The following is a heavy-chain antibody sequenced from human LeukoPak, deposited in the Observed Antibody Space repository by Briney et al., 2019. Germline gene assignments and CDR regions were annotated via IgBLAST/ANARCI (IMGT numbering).Heavy chain of an antibody. Sequence: PSETLSLTCAVYGGSFSGYYWSWIRQPPGKGLEWIGSIYHDGRIDYNPSLKSRVTISRDTSNDQFSLKLSSVTAADTAMYYCARDTSPGITGTYWGQGTLATVSS. CDR3: ARDTSPGITGTY. J-gene: IGHJ4*02. D-gene: IGHD1-20*01. V-gene: IGHV4-34*01. CDR1: GGSFSGYY. CDR2: IYHDGRI.